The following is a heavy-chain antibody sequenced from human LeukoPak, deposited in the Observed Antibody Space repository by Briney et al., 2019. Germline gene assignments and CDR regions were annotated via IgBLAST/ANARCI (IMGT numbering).Heavy chain of an antibody. Sequence: ASVKVSCKASGYTFTSYDINWVRQATGQGLEWMGWMNPNSGNTNYAQKFQGRVTMTTDTPTSTAYMELRSLRSDDTAVYYCARSSGCDYWGQGTLVTVSS. CDR2: MNPNSGNT. CDR1: GYTFTSYD. V-gene: IGHV1-8*01. CDR3: ARSSGCDY. D-gene: IGHD6-19*01. J-gene: IGHJ4*02.